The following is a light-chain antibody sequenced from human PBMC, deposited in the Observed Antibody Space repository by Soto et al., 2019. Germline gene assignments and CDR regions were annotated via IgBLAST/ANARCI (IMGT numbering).Light chain of an antibody. CDR1: ESVRSN. J-gene: IGKJ4*01. CDR2: GAS. V-gene: IGKV3-15*01. Sequence: EIVMTQSPATLSVSPGDRASLSCRASESVRSNLAWYQQKPGQAPRLLIYGASTGGADLPARFSGSGSETEFALTISSLQSEDFAIYYCQQYSDWPLTFGGGTKVE. CDR3: QQYSDWPLT.